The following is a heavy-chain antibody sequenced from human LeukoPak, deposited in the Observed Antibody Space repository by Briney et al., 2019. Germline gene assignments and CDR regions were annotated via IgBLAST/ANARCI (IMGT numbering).Heavy chain of an antibody. V-gene: IGHV4-59*08. D-gene: IGHD3-16*01. CDR2: IYYSGST. J-gene: IGHJ4*02. Sequence: SETLSLTCTVSGGSISSYYWSWIRQPPGKGLEWIGYIYYSGSTNYNPSLKSRVTISVDTSKNQFSLKLSSVTAADTAVYYCARSPSSYYDYVWGSYSGRDYFDYWGQGTLVTV. CDR1: GGSISSYY. CDR3: ARSPSSYYDYVWGSYSGRDYFDY.